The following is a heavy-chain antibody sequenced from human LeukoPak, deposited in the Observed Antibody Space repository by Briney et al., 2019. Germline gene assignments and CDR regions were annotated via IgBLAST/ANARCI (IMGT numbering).Heavy chain of an antibody. V-gene: IGHV1-69*13. D-gene: IGHD4-17*01. CDR1: GGTFSSYA. J-gene: IGHJ4*02. CDR2: IIPIFGTA. Sequence: SVNVSCKASGGTFSSYAISWVRQAPGQGLEWMGGIIPIFGTANYAQKFQGRVTITADESTSTAYMELSSLRSEDTAVYYCARDVRAYGDYGLAFDYWGQGTLVTVSS. CDR3: ARDVRAYGDYGLAFDY.